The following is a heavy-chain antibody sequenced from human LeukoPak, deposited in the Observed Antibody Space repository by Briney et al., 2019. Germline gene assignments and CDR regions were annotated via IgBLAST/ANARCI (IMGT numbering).Heavy chain of an antibody. CDR2: IIPIFGTA. CDR3: ARGIVVVPAAKDYYYMDV. V-gene: IGHV1-69*13. J-gene: IGHJ6*03. D-gene: IGHD2-2*01. CDR1: GGTFSSYA. Sequence: ASVKVSCKASGGTFSSYAISWVRQAPGQGLEWMGGIIPIFGTANYAQKFQGRVTITADESTSTAYMELSSLRSEDTAAYYCARGIVVVPAAKDYYYMDVWGKGTTVTVSS.